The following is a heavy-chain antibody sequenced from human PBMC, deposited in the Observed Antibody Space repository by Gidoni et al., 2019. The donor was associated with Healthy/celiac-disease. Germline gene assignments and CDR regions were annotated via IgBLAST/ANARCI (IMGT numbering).Heavy chain of an antibody. Sequence: QVQLVQSGAEVKKPGSSVKVSCKASGGTFSSYAISWVRQAPGQGLEWMGRIIPILGIANYAQKFQGRVTITADKSTSTAYMELSSLRSEDTAVYYCARGGGGYCSGGSCYGAFDIWGQGTMVTVSS. CDR2: IIPILGIA. J-gene: IGHJ3*02. V-gene: IGHV1-69*04. CDR3: ARGGGGYCSGGSCYGAFDI. CDR1: GGTFSSYA. D-gene: IGHD2-15*01.